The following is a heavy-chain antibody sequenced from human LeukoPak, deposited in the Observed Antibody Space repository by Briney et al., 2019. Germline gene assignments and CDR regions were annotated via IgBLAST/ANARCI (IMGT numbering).Heavy chain of an antibody. D-gene: IGHD6-13*01. CDR2: TYYRSKSYN. CDR1: GDSVSSNSAA. CDR3: ARYIAAAGTRNWFDP. Sequence: SQTLSLTSAISGDSVSSNSAAWNWIRQSPTRGLEWLGRTYYRSKSYNDYAVSVKSRITINPDTSKNQSSLQLNSVTPEDTAVYYWARYIAAAGTRNWFDPRGQRTLVTVSS. V-gene: IGHV6-1*01. J-gene: IGHJ5*02.